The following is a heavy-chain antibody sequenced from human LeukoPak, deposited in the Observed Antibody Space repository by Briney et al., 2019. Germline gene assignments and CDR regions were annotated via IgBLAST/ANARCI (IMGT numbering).Heavy chain of an antibody. D-gene: IGHD6-19*01. Sequence: GGSLRLSCAASGFTFSTYSMNWVRQAPGKGLEWVSSISSTSRYIYYADSVKGRFTISRDNAKNSLYLQMNSLRAEDTAVYYCAKDARRSSGWWFFDHWGQGTLVTVSS. V-gene: IGHV3-21*04. CDR1: GFTFSTYS. J-gene: IGHJ4*02. CDR2: ISSTSRYI. CDR3: AKDARRSSGWWFFDH.